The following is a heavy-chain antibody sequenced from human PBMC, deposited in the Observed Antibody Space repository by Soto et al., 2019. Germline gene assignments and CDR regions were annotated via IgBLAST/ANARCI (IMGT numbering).Heavy chain of an antibody. D-gene: IGHD3-22*01. V-gene: IGHV2-5*02. CDR1: GFSLSTSGVG. CDR2: IYWDDDK. Sequence: QITLKESGPTLVKPTQTLTLTCTFSGFSLSTSGVGVGWIRQPPGKALEWLALIYWDDDKRYSPSLKSRLTITKDTSKNQVVLTMTNMDPVDTATYYGAHGYYDSSGYDPLFDYWGQGTLVTVSS. J-gene: IGHJ4*02. CDR3: AHGYYDSSGYDPLFDY.